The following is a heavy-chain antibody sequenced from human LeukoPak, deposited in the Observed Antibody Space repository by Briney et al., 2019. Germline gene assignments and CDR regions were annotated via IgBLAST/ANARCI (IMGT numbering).Heavy chain of an antibody. D-gene: IGHD3-3*01. J-gene: IGHJ4*02. Sequence: TGGSLRLSCAASGFAFSSYWMSWVRQAPGKGLEWVANIKQDGSEKYYVDSVKGRFTISRDNAKNSLYLQMNSLRAEDTAVYYCARADGYYDFWSGYCYYFDYWGQGTLVTVSS. CDR3: ARADGYYDFWSGYCYYFDY. V-gene: IGHV3-7*01. CDR1: GFAFSSYW. CDR2: IKQDGSEK.